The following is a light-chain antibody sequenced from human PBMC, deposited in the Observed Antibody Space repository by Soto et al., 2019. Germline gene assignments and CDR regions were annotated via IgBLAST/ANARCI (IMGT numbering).Light chain of an antibody. CDR3: QQYNNWPLVT. CDR1: QSVVTY. Sequence: EIVMTQSPATLSVSPGERATLSCRASQSVVTYLAWYQQKPGQAPRLLIFGASTRATGIPARFSGGGSGSEFTLTISGLQSEDIAVYSCQQYNNWPLVTFGGGTKVEIK. V-gene: IGKV3-15*01. J-gene: IGKJ4*01. CDR2: GAS.